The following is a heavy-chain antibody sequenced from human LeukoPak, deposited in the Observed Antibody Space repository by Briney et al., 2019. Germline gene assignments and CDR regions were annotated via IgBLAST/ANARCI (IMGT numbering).Heavy chain of an antibody. J-gene: IGHJ4*02. CDR1: GFTFSSYA. Sequence: GGSLRLSCAASGFTFSSYAMSWVRQAPAKGLEWVSAISGSDDSTYYADSVKGRFTISRDNAKNSLYLQMNSLRDEDTAVYYCARRTFYYGSGSAIDSWGQGTLVTVSS. D-gene: IGHD3-10*01. V-gene: IGHV3-23*01. CDR2: ISGSDDST. CDR3: ARRTFYYGSGSAIDS.